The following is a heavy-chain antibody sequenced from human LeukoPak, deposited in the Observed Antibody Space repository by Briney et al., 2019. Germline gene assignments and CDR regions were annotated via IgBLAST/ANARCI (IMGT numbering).Heavy chain of an antibody. V-gene: IGHV3-48*01. CDR3: AKPVGSSPFFNRYSDY. D-gene: IGHD6-6*01. CDR2: ISSSSSTI. Sequence: GGSLRLSCAASGFTFSSYSMNWVRQAPGKGLEWVSYISSSSSTIYYADSVKGRFTISRDNSKNTLYLQMNSLRAEDTAVYYCAKPVGSSPFFNRYSDYWGQGTLVTVSS. CDR1: GFTFSSYS. J-gene: IGHJ4*02.